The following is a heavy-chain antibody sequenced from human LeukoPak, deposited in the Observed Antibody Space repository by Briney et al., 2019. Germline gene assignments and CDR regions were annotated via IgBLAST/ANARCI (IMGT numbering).Heavy chain of an antibody. V-gene: IGHV4-59*01. J-gene: IGHJ4*02. CDR2: IYYNGRT. D-gene: IGHD2-21*01. Sequence: SETLSLTCTVSGGSINTFYWSWIRQPPGKGLEWIGYIYYNGRTNYNPSLKSRVTISMDTSKNQFFLKLSSVTAADTAVYYCARDSEASRLFDYWGQGTLVTVSS. CDR1: GGSINTFY. CDR3: ARDSEASRLFDY.